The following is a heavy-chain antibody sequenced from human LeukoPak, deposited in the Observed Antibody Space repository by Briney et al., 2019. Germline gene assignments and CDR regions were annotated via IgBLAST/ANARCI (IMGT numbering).Heavy chain of an antibody. CDR3: ASGPYDSSGYYYSFDY. J-gene: IGHJ4*02. D-gene: IGHD3-22*01. CDR2: IYHSGST. Sequence: SETLSFTCAVSGVSISSGGYSWSWIRQPPGKGLEWIGYIYHSGSTYYNPSLRSRVTISVDRSKNQFSLKLSSVTAADTAVHYCASGPYDSSGYYYSFDYWGQGTLVTVSS. V-gene: IGHV4-30-2*01. CDR1: GVSISSGGYS.